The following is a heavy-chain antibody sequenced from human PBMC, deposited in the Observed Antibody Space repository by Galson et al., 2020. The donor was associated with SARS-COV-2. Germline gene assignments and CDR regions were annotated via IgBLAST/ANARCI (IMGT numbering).Heavy chain of an antibody. Sequence: SETLSLTCSVSGGSIRTGDSYWGWIRQPPGKGLEWIASIYTSGNTYYYPSLKSRLTISLDTSKNQFSLKMTSVTAADTAIYYCARETAFSGDLYGGIDYWDQGTLVTVSS. CDR2: IYTSGNT. J-gene: IGHJ4*02. D-gene: IGHD4-17*01. CDR1: GGSIRTGDSY. V-gene: IGHV4-39*07. CDR3: ARETAFSGDLYGGIDY.